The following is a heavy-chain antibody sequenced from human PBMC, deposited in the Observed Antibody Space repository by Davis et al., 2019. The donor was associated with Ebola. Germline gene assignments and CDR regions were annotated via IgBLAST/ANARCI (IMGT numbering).Heavy chain of an antibody. D-gene: IGHD1-14*01. CDR2: IYYSGST. CDR3: APGNFDY. Sequence: SETLSLTCTVSGGSISNYYWSWIRQPPGKGLEWIGYIYYSGSTNYNPSLKSRVTISVDTSKNQFSLKLSSVTAADTAVYYCAPGNFDYWGQGTLVTVSS. V-gene: IGHV4-59*01. CDR1: GGSISNYY. J-gene: IGHJ4*02.